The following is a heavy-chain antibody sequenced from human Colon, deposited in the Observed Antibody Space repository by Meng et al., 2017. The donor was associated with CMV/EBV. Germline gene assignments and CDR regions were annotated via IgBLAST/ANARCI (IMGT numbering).Heavy chain of an antibody. J-gene: IGHJ6*02. V-gene: IGHV4-59*08. D-gene: IGHD3-10*01. CDR2: IYESGTT. CDR3: ARQRRRINLLKGNEADFHGDMDV. Sequence: SETLSLTCSVSGVAMSHYYWSWIRQAPGKGLEWIGHIYESGTTKYNPSLESRVTISADTSKNEFSLKLRSVTAADTAVYYCARQRRRINLLKGNEADFHGDMDVWGQGTTVTVSS. CDR1: GVAMSHYY.